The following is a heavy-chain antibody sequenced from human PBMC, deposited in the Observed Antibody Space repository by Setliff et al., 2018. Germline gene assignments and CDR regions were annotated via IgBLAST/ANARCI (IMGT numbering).Heavy chain of an antibody. Sequence: GASVKVSCKASGYTFTGYYMNWVRQAPGQGLEWMGWINPNSGGTTYKDKFRGRVTMTSDTSISTAYMELSSLTSDDTAVYYCARDPGPDWAYNYFDPWGQGTLVTSPQ. CDR1: GYTFTGYY. V-gene: IGHV1-2*02. J-gene: IGHJ5*02. CDR2: INPNSGGT. CDR3: ARDPGPDWAYNYFDP. D-gene: IGHD3-9*01.